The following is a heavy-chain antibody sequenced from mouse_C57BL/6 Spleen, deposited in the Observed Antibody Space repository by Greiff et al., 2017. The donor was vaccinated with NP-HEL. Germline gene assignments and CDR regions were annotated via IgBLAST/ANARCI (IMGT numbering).Heavy chain of an antibody. CDR3: ATIYYGSSYEFAD. J-gene: IGHJ3*01. D-gene: IGHD1-1*01. Sequence: VQLQQSGAELAKPGASVKLSCKASGYTFTSYWMHWVKQRPGQGLEWIGYINPSSGYTKYNQKFKDKATLTADKSSSTAYMQLSSLTYEDSAVYYCATIYYGSSYEFADWGQGTLVTVSA. V-gene: IGHV1-7*01. CDR1: GYTFTSYW. CDR2: INPSSGYT.